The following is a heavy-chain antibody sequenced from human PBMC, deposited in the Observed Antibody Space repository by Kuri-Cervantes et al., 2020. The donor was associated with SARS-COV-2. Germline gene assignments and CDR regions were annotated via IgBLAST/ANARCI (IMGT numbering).Heavy chain of an antibody. CDR2: INWNGGST. CDR1: GFTFDDSG. Sequence: LSLTCAASGFTFDDSGMSWVRQAPWKGLVWVSGINWNGGSTGYADSVKGRFTISRDNAKNSLYLQMNSLRAEDTALYHCARDFEEYDILVDDYYYYLDVWGKGTTVTVSS. V-gene: IGHV3-20*01. D-gene: IGHD3-10*01. J-gene: IGHJ6*03. CDR3: ARDFEEYDILVDDYYYYLDV.